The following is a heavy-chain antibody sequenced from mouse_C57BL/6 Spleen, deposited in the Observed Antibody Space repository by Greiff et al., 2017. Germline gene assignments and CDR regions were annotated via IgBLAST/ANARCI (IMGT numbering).Heavy chain of an antibody. Sequence: EVMLVESGGGLVKPGGSLKLSCAASGFTFSDYGMHWVRQAPEKGLEWVAYISSGGSTIYYADTVKGRFTISRDNAKNTLFLQMTSLRSEDTAMYYCARPYSNYFDYWGQGTTLTVSS. CDR2: ISSGGSTI. J-gene: IGHJ2*01. D-gene: IGHD2-5*01. CDR3: ARPYSNYFDY. CDR1: GFTFSDYG. V-gene: IGHV5-17*01.